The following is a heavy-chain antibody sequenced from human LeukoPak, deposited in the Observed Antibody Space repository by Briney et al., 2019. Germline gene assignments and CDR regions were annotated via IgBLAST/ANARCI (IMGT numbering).Heavy chain of an antibody. J-gene: IGHJ5*02. D-gene: IGHD3-10*01. V-gene: IGHV3-23*01. CDR1: GFTFSDYA. Sequence: GGSLTLSCAASGFTFSDYAMSWVRQAPGKGLEWVSTASYYVGKQYHADSVKGRFTISRDNSKSTLYLQMNSLRAEDTAVFYCVKDSDYDYSSGSGRGFDPWGQGTLVSVSS. CDR3: VKDSDYDYSSGSGRGFDP. CDR2: ASYYVGKQ.